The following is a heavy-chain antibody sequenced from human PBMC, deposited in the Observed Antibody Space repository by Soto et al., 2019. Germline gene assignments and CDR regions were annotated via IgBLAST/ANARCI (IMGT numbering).Heavy chain of an antibody. D-gene: IGHD3-10*01. J-gene: IGHJ6*02. Sequence: ASAKLSCEVPGHTFAASYISSAQQAPGNGRELVRPVEPGDGGTVYAEKCKGRVTITADTSTDTIYMGVTSLRYENSAVYYCATEDDSWRTSMGRGITPGRYYGMDVWGQGTTVTVSS. CDR3: ATEDDSWRTSMGRGITPGRYYGMDV. V-gene: IGHV1-69-2*01. CDR1: GHTFAASY. CDR2: VEPGDGGT.